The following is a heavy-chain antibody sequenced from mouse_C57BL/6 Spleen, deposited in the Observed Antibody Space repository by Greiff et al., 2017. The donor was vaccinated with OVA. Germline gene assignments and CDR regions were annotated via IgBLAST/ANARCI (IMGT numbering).Heavy chain of an antibody. J-gene: IGHJ3*01. CDR2: INPSTGGT. D-gene: IGHD2-1*01. CDR3: ANGNYGVAY. Sequence: EVKLQESGPELVKPGASVKISCKASGYSFTGYYMNWVKQSPEKSLEWIGEINPSTGGTTYNQKFKAKATLTVDNSSSTAYMQLKSLTSEDSAVYYCANGNYGVAYWGQGTLVTFSA. CDR1: GYSFTGYY. V-gene: IGHV1-42*01.